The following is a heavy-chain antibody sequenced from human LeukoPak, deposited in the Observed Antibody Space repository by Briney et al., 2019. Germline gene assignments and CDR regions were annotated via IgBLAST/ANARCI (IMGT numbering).Heavy chain of an antibody. D-gene: IGHD2-2*02. CDR1: GGTFSSYT. CDR2: IIPILGIA. J-gene: IGHJ6*03. Sequence: SVKVSCKASGGTFSSYTISWVRQAPGQGLELMGRIIPILGIANYAQKFQGRVTITADKSTSTAYMELSSLRSEDTAVYYCARERCSSTSCYRPYFYMDVWGKGTTVTVSS. V-gene: IGHV1-69*04. CDR3: ARERCSSTSCYRPYFYMDV.